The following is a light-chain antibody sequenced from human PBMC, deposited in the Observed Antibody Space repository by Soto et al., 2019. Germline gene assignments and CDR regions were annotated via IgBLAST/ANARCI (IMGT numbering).Light chain of an antibody. J-gene: IGLJ2*01. CDR2: DVS. CDR3: CSYAGSYTGV. Sequence: QSALTQPRSVSGSPGQSVTISCTGTSSDVGGYNYVSWYQQHPGKAPKLMIYDVSKRPSGVPDRFSVSKSGNTATLTISGPQAEDEADYYCCSYAGSYTGVFGGGTKLTVL. V-gene: IGLV2-11*01. CDR1: SSDVGGYNY.